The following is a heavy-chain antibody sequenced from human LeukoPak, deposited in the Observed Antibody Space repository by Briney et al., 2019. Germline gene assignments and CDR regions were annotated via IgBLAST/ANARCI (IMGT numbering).Heavy chain of an antibody. CDR1: GGSISSYY. J-gene: IGHJ4*02. D-gene: IGHD4-17*01. Sequence: SETLSLTFTVSGGSISSYYWSWIRQPPGKGLEWIGYIYYSGSTNYNPSLKSRVTISVDTSKNQFSLKLNSVTAADTAVYYCARRPDYGDFDYFDYWGQGTLVTVSS. CDR3: ARRPDYGDFDYFDY. V-gene: IGHV4-59*08. CDR2: IYYSGST.